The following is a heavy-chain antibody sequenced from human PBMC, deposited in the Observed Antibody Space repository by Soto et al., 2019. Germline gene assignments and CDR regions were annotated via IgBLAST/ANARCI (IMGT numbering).Heavy chain of an antibody. Sequence: EVQLVESGGGLVQPGGTLKLSCAASGFTFSDSAMHWVRQASGEGLEWLGRIRSKGNNYATEYDASLKGRFTISGDDSKRTTYLQMNNLKTEDTAVYYCVRYSRTLGWFFDLWGRGTLVTVSS. CDR1: GFTFSDSA. D-gene: IGHD2-21*01. V-gene: IGHV3-73*02. J-gene: IGHJ2*01. CDR2: IRSKGNNYAT. CDR3: VRYSRTLGWFFDL.